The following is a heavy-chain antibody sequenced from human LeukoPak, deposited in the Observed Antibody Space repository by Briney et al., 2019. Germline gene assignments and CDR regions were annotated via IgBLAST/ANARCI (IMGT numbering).Heavy chain of an antibody. D-gene: IGHD6-13*01. J-gene: IGHJ4*02. Sequence: ASVKVSCKASGYTFTGYYMHWVRQAPGQGLEWMRWINPNSGGTNYAQKFQGRVTMTRDTSISTAYMELSRLRSDDTAVYYCAREAIAAAGTFDYWGQGTLVTVSS. CDR1: GYTFTGYY. CDR2: INPNSGGT. V-gene: IGHV1-2*02. CDR3: AREAIAAAGTFDY.